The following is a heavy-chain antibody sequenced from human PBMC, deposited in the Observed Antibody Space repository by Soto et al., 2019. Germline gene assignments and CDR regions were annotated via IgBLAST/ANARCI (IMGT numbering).Heavy chain of an antibody. J-gene: IGHJ4*02. D-gene: IGHD6-19*01. CDR2: ISYDGSNT. Sequence: PGESLKISCAASGFTFSNYAMHWVRQAPGKGLEYMAIISYDGSNTYYADSVKGRFTISRDNSKSTLYLQMNSLRAEDTAVYYCAKDGETKQWLRYFVYWGQGTLVTAPQ. V-gene: IGHV3-30*18. CDR3: AKDGETKQWLRYFVY. CDR1: GFTFSNYA.